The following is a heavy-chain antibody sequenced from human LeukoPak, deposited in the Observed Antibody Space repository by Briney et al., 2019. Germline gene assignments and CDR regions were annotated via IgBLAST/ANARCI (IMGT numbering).Heavy chain of an antibody. Sequence: SETLSLTCTVSGGSISNYYWNWIRPPPGKGLEWIGYIYYSGSTNYNPSLRSRVTISVDTSKNQFSLKLSSVTAADTAVYYCARGYSYGTLGMDVWGKGTTVTVSS. CDR1: GGSISNYY. J-gene: IGHJ6*03. CDR2: IYYSGST. V-gene: IGHV4-59*01. D-gene: IGHD5-18*01. CDR3: ARGYSYGTLGMDV.